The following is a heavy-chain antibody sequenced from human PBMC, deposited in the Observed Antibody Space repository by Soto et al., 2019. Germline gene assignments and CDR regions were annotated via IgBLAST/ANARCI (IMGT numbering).Heavy chain of an antibody. V-gene: IGHV4-59*01. CDR3: ARAYGVY. Sequence: SETLSLTCTVSGGSISSYYRSWIRQPPGKGLEWIGYIYYSGSTNYNPSLKSRVTISVDTSKNQFSLKLSSVTAADTAVYYCARAYGVYWGQGTLVTVSS. D-gene: IGHD2-8*01. J-gene: IGHJ4*02. CDR2: IYYSGST. CDR1: GGSISSYY.